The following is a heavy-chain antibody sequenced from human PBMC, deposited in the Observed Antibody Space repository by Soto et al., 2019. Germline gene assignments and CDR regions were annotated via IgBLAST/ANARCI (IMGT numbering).Heavy chain of an antibody. CDR3: ALTRQDIVATSPLSD. D-gene: IGHD5-12*01. CDR1: GFSLSTSGVG. V-gene: IGHV2-5*02. CDR2: IYWDDDK. J-gene: IGHJ4*02. Sequence: QITLKESGPTLVKPTQTLTLTCTLSGFSLSTSGVGVGWIRQPPGKALEWLALIYWDDDKRYSPSLKSRLTITKDTSKNQVVLTMTNMDPVDTATYYCALTRQDIVATSPLSDWGQGTLVTVSS.